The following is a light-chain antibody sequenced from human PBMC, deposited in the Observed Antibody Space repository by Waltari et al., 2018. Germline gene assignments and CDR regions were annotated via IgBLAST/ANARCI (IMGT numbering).Light chain of an antibody. CDR1: QNIIKY. CDR2: HTS. J-gene: IGKJ1*01. CDR3: QHYVRLPAT. V-gene: IGKV3-20*01. Sequence: EIVLTQSPGTLSLSPGERATLSCRASQNIIKYLAWYQKKPGQAPRLLIYHTSIRAAGIPDRFSGSGSGTDFSLFISRPEPEDFAVYYCQHYVRLPATFGQGTKVEIK.